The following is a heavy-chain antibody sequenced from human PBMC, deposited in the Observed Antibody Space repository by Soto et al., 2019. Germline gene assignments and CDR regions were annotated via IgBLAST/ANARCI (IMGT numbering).Heavy chain of an antibody. Sequence: SETLSLTCTVSGGSISSYYWSWIRQPPGKGLEWIGYIYYSGSTNYNPSLKSRVTITRDMSTSTAYMEMRGLTSEDTAVYYCALPGYMFSNEYDIWGQGTLVTVSS. V-gene: IGHV4-59*03. D-gene: IGHD3-10*02. CDR1: GGSISSYY. CDR3: ALPGYMFSNEYDI. CDR2: IYYSGST. J-gene: IGHJ3*02.